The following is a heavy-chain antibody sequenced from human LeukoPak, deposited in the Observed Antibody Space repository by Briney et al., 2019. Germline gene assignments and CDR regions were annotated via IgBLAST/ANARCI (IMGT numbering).Heavy chain of an antibody. D-gene: IGHD3-22*01. Sequence: TSETLSLTCTVSGGSISSYYWSWIRQPPGKGLEWIGYIYYSGSTNYNPSLKSRVTISVDTSKNQFSLKLSSVTAADTAVYYCARGFYDSSGYPTLWFDPWGQGTLVTVPS. CDR3: ARGFYDSSGYPTLWFDP. V-gene: IGHV4-59*01. CDR1: GGSISSYY. CDR2: IYYSGST. J-gene: IGHJ5*02.